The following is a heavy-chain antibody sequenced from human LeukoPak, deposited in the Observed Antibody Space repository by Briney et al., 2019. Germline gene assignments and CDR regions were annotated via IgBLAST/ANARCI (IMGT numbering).Heavy chain of an antibody. CDR3: ATPSDSSGWYGV. D-gene: IGHD6-19*01. J-gene: IGHJ4*02. CDR2: INNSGGIT. Sequence: GGSLRLSCAASGFSFRSNAMSGVRQAPGKGLEWVSVINNSGGITYYADSVKGRFTISRDNSKNTLYLQMNSLRGEDTAVYYCATPSDSSGWYGVWGQGTLVTVSS. CDR1: GFSFRSNA. V-gene: IGHV3-23*01.